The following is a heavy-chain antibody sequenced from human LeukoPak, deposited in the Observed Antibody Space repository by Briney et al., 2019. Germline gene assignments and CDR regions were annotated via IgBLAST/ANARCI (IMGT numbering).Heavy chain of an antibody. CDR1: GGSISSYY. Sequence: PSETLSLTCTVSGGSISSYYWSWIRQPPGKGLEWIGYIYYSGSTNYNPSHKSRVTISVDTSKNQFSLKLSSVTAADTAVYYCARLIAARWFDPWGQGTLVTVSS. CDR3: ARLIAARWFDP. V-gene: IGHV4-59*01. J-gene: IGHJ5*02. CDR2: IYYSGST. D-gene: IGHD5-12*01.